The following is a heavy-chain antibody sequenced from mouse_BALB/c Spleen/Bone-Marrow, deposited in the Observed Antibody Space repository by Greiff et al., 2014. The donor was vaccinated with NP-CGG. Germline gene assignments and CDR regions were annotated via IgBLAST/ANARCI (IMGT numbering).Heavy chain of an antibody. J-gene: IGHJ4*01. CDR2: INPFNGDT. CDR3: GRWGDGYYYAMDY. Sequence: EVQLVESGPDLVKPGASVKLSCKASGYSFTGYFLNWGRQSHGKSLEWIGRINPFNGDTFYNQKFKGKATLTVDKSSTTAHMELLSLTSEDSAVYYCGRWGDGYYYAMDYWGQGTSVTVSS. V-gene: IGHV1-37*01. CDR1: GYSFTGYF. D-gene: IGHD2-3*01.